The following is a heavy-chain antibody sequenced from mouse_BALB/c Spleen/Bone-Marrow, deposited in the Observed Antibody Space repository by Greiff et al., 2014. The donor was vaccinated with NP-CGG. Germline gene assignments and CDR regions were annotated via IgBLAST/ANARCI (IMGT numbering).Heavy chain of an antibody. J-gene: IGHJ3*01. Sequence: QVQLQQSGAELVKPGASVKLSCKASGYTFTSYYMYWVKQRPGQGLEWIGGINPSNGGTNFNEKFKSKATLTVDKSSSTAYMQLSSLTSEDSAVYYCTRGDDCDGEFAYWGQGTLVTVSA. D-gene: IGHD2-4*01. V-gene: IGHV1S81*02. CDR2: INPSNGGT. CDR1: GYTFTSYY. CDR3: TRGDDCDGEFAY.